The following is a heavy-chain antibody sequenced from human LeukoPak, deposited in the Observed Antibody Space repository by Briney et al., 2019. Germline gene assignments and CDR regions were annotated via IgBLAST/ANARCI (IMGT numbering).Heavy chain of an antibody. CDR3: ARGEIGDCSSTSCYSSYFQH. V-gene: IGHV4-34*01. D-gene: IGHD2-2*02. CDR1: GGSFSGYY. Sequence: SETLSLTCAVYGGSFSGYYWSWIRQPPGKGLEWIGEINHSGSTNYNPPLKSRVTISVDTSKNQFSLKLSSVTAADTAVYYCARGEIGDCSSTSCYSSYFQHWGQGTLVTVPS. J-gene: IGHJ1*01. CDR2: INHSGST.